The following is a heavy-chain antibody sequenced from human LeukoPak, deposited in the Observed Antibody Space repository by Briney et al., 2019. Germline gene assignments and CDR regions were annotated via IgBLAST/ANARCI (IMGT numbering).Heavy chain of an antibody. CDR3: AKDTDYDILTGSVDY. V-gene: IGHV3-9*01. J-gene: IGHJ4*02. CDR2: ISWNSGSI. Sequence: GRSLRLSCAASGFTFDDYAMHWVRQAPGKGLEWVSGISWNSGSIGYADSVKGRFTISRDNAKNSLYLQMNSLRAEDTALYYCAKDTDYDILTGSVDYWGQGTLVTVSS. CDR1: GFTFDDYA. D-gene: IGHD3-9*01.